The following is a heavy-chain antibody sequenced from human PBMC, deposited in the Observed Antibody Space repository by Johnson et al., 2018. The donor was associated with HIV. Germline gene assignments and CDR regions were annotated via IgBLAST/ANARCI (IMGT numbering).Heavy chain of an antibody. V-gene: IGHV3-13*01. CDR3: AREGWEPWGAFDI. Sequence: VQLVESGGGLVQPGGSLRLSCAAYGFTFSSYDMYWVRQATGKGLEWVSGIGTAGDTYYPGSVKGRFTISRENAKNSLYLQMNSLRAGDTAVYYCAREGWEPWGAFDIWGQGTMVTVSS. J-gene: IGHJ3*02. CDR1: GFTFSSYD. D-gene: IGHD1-26*01. CDR2: IGTAGDT.